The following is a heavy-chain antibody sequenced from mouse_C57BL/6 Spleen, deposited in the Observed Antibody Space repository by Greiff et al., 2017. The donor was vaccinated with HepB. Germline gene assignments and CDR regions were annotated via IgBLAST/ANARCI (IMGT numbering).Heavy chain of an antibody. CDR3: ARGGWLHYYAMDY. Sequence: DVKLVESGGGLVKPGGSLKLSCAASGFTFSDYGMHWVRQAPEKGLEWVAYISSGSSTIYYADTVKGRFTISRDNAKNTLFLQMTSLRSEDTAMYYCARGGWLHYYAMDYWGQGTSVTVSS. D-gene: IGHD2-3*01. J-gene: IGHJ4*01. V-gene: IGHV5-17*01. CDR1: GFTFSDYG. CDR2: ISSGSSTI.